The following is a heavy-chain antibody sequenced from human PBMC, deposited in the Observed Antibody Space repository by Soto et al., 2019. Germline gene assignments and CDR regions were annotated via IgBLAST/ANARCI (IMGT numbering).Heavy chain of an antibody. J-gene: IGHJ6*02. V-gene: IGHV3-74*01. D-gene: IGHD2-15*01. CDR2: INSDGSST. CDR3: ARDIVVVVATSDYGMDV. Sequence: EVQLVESGGGLVQPGGSLRLSCADSGFTFSSYWMHWVRQVPGKGLVWDSRINSDGSSTTYADSVRGRFTISRDNAKNTLYLQMHSLRAEDTAVYYCARDIVVVVATSDYGMDVWGQGTTVTVSS. CDR1: GFTFSSYW.